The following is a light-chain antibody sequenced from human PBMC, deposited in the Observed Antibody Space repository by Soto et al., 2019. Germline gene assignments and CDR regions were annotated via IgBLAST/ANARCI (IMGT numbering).Light chain of an antibody. Sequence: QSALTQPASVSGSPGQSITISCTGTSSDVGSYNLVSWYQQHPGKAPKLMIYEGSKRPSGVSNRFSGSKSGNTASLTISGLQAEDEADYSCCSYAGSSTFYVFGTGTKLPVL. J-gene: IGLJ1*01. CDR3: CSYAGSSTFYV. CDR1: SSDVGSYNL. CDR2: EGS. V-gene: IGLV2-23*01.